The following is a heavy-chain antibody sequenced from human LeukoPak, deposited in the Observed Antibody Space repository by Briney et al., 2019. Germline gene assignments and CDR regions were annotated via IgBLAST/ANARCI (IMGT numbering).Heavy chain of an antibody. CDR3: ARGRMVRGVSKYYGMDV. Sequence: ASVKVSCKASGGTFSSYAISWVRQATGQGLEWMGWMNPNSGNTGYAQKFQGRVTMTRNTSISTAYMELSSLRSEDTAVYYCARGRMVRGVSKYYGMDVWGQGTTVTVSS. D-gene: IGHD3-10*01. V-gene: IGHV1-8*02. J-gene: IGHJ6*02. CDR1: GGTFSSYA. CDR2: MNPNSGNT.